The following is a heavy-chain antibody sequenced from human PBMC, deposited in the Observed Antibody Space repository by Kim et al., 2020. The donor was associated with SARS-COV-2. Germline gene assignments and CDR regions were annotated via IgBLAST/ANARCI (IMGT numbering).Heavy chain of an antibody. Sequence: SETLSLTCTVSGGSISSYYWSWIRQPPGKGLEWIGYIYYSGSTNYNPSLKSRVTISVDTSKNQFSLKLSSVTAADTAVYYCASATMVRGVITPDYWGQETLVTVSS. CDR3: ASATMVRGVITPDY. D-gene: IGHD3-10*01. J-gene: IGHJ4*02. CDR1: GGSISSYY. CDR2: IYYSGST. V-gene: IGHV4-59*08.